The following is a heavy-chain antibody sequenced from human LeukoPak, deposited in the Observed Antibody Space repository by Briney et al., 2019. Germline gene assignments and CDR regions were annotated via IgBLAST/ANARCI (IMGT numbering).Heavy chain of an antibody. V-gene: IGHV4-34*01. J-gene: IGHJ6*03. CDR2: INHSGST. CDR1: GGSFSGYY. CDR3: ARQEGYYDYMDV. Sequence: SETLSLPCAVYGGSFSGYYWRWIRQPPGKGLEWIGEINHSGSTKCNPSLKSRVTISVDTSKNQFSLKLTSVTAADTAVYTCARQEGYYDYMDVWGKGTTVTVSS.